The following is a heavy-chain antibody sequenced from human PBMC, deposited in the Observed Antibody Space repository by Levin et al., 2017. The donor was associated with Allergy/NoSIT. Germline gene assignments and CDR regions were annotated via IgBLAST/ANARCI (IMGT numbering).Heavy chain of an antibody. V-gene: IGHV3-33*01. CDR3: ARAWGEEWELIY. D-gene: IGHD1-26*01. Sequence: PGGSLRLSCAASGFTFSSYGMHWVRQAPGKGLEWVAVIWYDGSNKYYADSVKGRFTISRDNSKNTLYLQMNSLRAEDTAVYYCARAWGEEWELIYWGQGTLVTVSS. CDR2: IWYDGSNK. J-gene: IGHJ4*02. CDR1: GFTFSSYG.